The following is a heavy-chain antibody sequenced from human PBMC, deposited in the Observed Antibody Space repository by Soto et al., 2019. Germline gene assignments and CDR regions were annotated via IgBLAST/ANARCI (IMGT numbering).Heavy chain of an antibody. D-gene: IGHD5-12*01. J-gene: IGHJ6*03. CDR3: ARVRGYSGYDSLYAPRNYYYYYMDV. Sequence: ASVKVSCKASGYTFTSYGISWVRQAPGQGLEWMGWISAYNGNTNYAQKLQGRVTMTTDTSTSTAYMELRSLRSEDTAVYYCARVRGYSGYDSLYAPRNYYYYYMDVWGKRTTVTGSS. CDR1: GYTFTSYG. CDR2: ISAYNGNT. V-gene: IGHV1-18*01.